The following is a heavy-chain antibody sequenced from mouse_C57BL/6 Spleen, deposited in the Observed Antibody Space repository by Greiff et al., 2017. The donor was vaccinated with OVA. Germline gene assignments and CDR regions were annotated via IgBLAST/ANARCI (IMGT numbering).Heavy chain of an antibody. V-gene: IGHV1-9*01. CDR3: ARRGDYYCGSSYEYVDV. CDR2: ILPGSGST. D-gene: IGHD1-1*01. J-gene: IGHJ1*03. Sequence: QVQLQQSGAELMKPGASVKLSCKATGYTFTGYWIEWVKQRPGHGLEWIGEILPGSGSTNYNEKFKGKATFTADTSSNTAYMQLSSLTTEDSAIYYCARRGDYYCGSSYEYVDVWGTGTTVTVSS. CDR1: GYTFTGYW.